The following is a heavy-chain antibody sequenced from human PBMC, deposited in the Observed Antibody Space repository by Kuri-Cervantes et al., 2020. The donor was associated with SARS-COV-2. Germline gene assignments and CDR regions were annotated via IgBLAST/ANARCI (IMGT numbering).Heavy chain of an antibody. D-gene: IGHD6-6*01. J-gene: IGHJ3*02. CDR3: ARPSIAARPDAFDI. CDR2: IYYSGST. V-gene: IGHV4-34*01. CDR1: GGSFSGYY. Sequence: SETLSLTCAVYGGSFSGYYWSWIRQPPGKGLEWIGSIYYSGSTYYNPSLKSRVTISVDTSKNQFSLKLSSVTAADTAVYYCARPSIAARPDAFDIWGQGTMVTVSS.